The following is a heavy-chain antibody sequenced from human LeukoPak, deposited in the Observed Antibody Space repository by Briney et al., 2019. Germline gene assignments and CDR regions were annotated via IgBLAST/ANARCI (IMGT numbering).Heavy chain of an antibody. D-gene: IGHD3-10*01. V-gene: IGHV3-48*01. J-gene: IGHJ3*01. CDR1: GFTFISYS. CDR3: ARVLWFGELQPHAFDL. CDR2: ISSSSSTI. Sequence: GGSLRLSCAASGFTFISYSMNWVRQAPGKGLEWVSYISSSSSTIYYADSVKGRFTISRDNARNSLYLQMNSLRAEDTAVYYCARVLWFGELQPHAFDLWGQGTMVTVSS.